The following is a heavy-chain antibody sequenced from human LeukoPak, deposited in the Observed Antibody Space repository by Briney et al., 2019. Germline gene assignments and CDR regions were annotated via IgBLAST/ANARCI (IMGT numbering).Heavy chain of an antibody. V-gene: IGHV3-66*02. CDR2: IYSGGST. Sequence: GGSLRLSCAASGFTVSSNYMSWVRQAPGKGLEWVSVIYSGGSTYYADSVKGRFTISRDNSKNTLYLQMSSLRAEDTAVYYCARDSAHHNWNYGYWGQGTLVTVSS. CDR3: ARDSAHHNWNYGY. J-gene: IGHJ4*02. CDR1: GFTVSSNY. D-gene: IGHD1-7*01.